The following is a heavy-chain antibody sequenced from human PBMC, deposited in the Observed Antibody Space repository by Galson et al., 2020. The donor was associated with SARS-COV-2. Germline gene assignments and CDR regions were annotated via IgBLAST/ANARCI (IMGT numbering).Heavy chain of an antibody. Sequence: GESLKISCKGSGYSFTSYWIGWVRQMPGKGLEWMGIIYPGDSDTRYSPSFQGQVTISADKSISTAYLQWSSLKASDTAMYYCAMTSRGVIIAPGAFDIWGQGTMVTVSS. V-gene: IGHV5-51*01. D-gene: IGHD3-10*01. J-gene: IGHJ3*02. CDR2: IYPGDSDT. CDR1: GYSFTSYW. CDR3: AMTSRGVIIAPGAFDI.